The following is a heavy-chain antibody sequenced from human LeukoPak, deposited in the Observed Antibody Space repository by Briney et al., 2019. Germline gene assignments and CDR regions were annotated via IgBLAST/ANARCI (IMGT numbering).Heavy chain of an antibody. Sequence: GGSLRLSCAASGVTLSTYAMGWARQAPGRGLEWVSGISSSGSGGNTYYADSVKGRFTISRDSSKNTLFLHMNSLRVEDTAIYYCAKIAGISSNSIDYWGQGTLVTVSS. V-gene: IGHV3-23*01. J-gene: IGHJ4*02. CDR3: AKIAGISSNSIDY. CDR1: GVTLSTYA. D-gene: IGHD6-13*01. CDR2: ISSSGSGGNT.